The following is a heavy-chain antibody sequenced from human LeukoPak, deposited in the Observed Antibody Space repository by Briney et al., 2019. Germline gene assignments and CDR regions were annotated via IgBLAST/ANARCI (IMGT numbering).Heavy chain of an antibody. CDR3: ARDWYNSGWYRFDS. J-gene: IGHJ4*02. CDR2: TYYRSKWSS. V-gene: IGHV6-1*01. D-gene: IGHD6-19*01. CDR1: GDSVSSGSAA. Sequence: SQTLSLTCAISGDSVSSGSAAWNWIRQSPSRGLEWLGRTYYRSKWSSDYAVSVKSRITINPDTSKNQFSLHLNSVTPENTALYYCARDWYNSGWYRFDSWGQGTLVTVSS.